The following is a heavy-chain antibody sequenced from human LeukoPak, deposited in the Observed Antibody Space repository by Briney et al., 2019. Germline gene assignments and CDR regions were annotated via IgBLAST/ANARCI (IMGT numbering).Heavy chain of an antibody. CDR3: ASDFGEYYYYGMDV. CDR2: IYSGGST. D-gene: IGHD3-10*01. CDR1: GFTVSSNY. J-gene: IGHJ6*02. Sequence: GGSLRLSCAASGFTVSSNYMSWVRQAPGKGLEWVSVIYSGGSTYYADSVKGRFTISRDNSQNTLYLQMNSLRAEDTAVYYCASDFGEYYYYGMDVWGQGTTVTV. V-gene: IGHV3-53*01.